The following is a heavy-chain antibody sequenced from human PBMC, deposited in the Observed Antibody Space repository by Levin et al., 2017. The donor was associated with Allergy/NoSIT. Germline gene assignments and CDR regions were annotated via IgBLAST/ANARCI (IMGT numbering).Heavy chain of an antibody. CDR3: ARPDTMVRGSLNH. CDR2: IWYDGSNK. Sequence: GESLKISCAASGFTFSSYGMHWVRQAPGKGLEWVAVIWYDGSNKYYADSVKGRFTISRDNSKNTLYLQMNSLRAEDTAVYYCARPDTMVRGSLNHWGQGTLVTVSS. J-gene: IGHJ5*02. D-gene: IGHD3-10*01. V-gene: IGHV3-33*01. CDR1: GFTFSSYG.